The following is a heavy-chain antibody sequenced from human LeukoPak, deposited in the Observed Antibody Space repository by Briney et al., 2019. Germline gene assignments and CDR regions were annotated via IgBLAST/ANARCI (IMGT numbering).Heavy chain of an antibody. J-gene: IGHJ3*02. CDR2: ISGSGGTT. CDR3: AKGGLQTGDGAFAI. V-gene: IGHV3-23*01. D-gene: IGHD7-27*01. Sequence: PGGSLRLSCAASGLTFNNHAMSWVRQPPGKGLEWVSSISGSGGTTYYADSVKGRFTSSRDNSKNTLYLQMNSLRAEDSAVYYCAKGGLQTGDGAFAIWGQGTMVTVSP. CDR1: GLTFNNHA.